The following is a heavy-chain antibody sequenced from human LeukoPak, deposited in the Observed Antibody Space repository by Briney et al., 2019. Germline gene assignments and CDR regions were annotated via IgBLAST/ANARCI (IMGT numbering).Heavy chain of an antibody. CDR2: TYYSGST. D-gene: IGHD1-26*01. J-gene: IGHJ4*02. CDR3: ARLGATTQIDY. Sequence: SETLSLTCTVSGGSISSSSYYWGWIRQPPGKGLEWIGSTYYSGSTYYNPSLKSRVTISVDTSKNQFSLKLSSVTAADTAVYYCARLGATTQIDYWGQGTLVTVSS. CDR1: GGSISSSSYY. V-gene: IGHV4-39*01.